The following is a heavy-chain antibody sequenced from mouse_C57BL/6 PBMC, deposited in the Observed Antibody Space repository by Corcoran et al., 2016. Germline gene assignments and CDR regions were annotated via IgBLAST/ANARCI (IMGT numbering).Heavy chain of an antibody. CDR1: SYAFSSYW. D-gene: IGHD2-4*01. Sequence: QVQLQKSGAELVKPGASVKISCKASSYAFSSYWMNWVKQRPGKGLEWIGQIYPGDGDTNYNGKFKGKATLTADKSSSTAYMQLSSLTSEDSAVYCCARHYDYDVGYFDVWGTGTTFTVSS. J-gene: IGHJ1*03. V-gene: IGHV1-80*01. CDR3: ARHYDYDVGYFDV. CDR2: IYPGDGDT.